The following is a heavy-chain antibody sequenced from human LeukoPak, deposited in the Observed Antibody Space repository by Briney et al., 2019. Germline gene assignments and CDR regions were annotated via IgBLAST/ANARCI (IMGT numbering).Heavy chain of an antibody. CDR3: ARPRSPPTTYYSDSTAYVDALDI. CDR2: ISSSSTYT. Sequence: GGSLRLSCAASGFTFSDYYMSWIRQAPGKGLEWVSYISSSSTYTNYADSVKGRFTISRDNAKNSLFLQMNSLRAEDTAVYYCARPRSPPTTYYSDSTAYVDALDIWGQETMVTVSS. J-gene: IGHJ3*02. D-gene: IGHD3-22*01. V-gene: IGHV3-11*03. CDR1: GFTFSDYY.